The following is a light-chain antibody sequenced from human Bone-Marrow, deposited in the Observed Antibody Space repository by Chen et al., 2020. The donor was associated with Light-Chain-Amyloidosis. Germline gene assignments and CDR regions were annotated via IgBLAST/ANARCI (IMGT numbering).Light chain of an antibody. V-gene: IGLV3-25*03. J-gene: IGLJ2*01. CDR2: RDT. CDR1: DLPTKY. CDR3: QSADSSGTYEVI. Sequence: SYELTQTPSVSVSAGQTARITCSGEDLPTKYAYWYQQKPGQAPVLVIHRDTERPSGISERFSGSSSGTTATLTISGVQAEDEADYHCQSADSSGTYEVIFGGGTKLTVL.